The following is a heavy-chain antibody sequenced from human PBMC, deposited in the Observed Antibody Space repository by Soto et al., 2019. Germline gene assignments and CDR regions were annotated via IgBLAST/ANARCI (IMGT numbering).Heavy chain of an antibody. CDR3: ARDIRRSYGLDY. J-gene: IGHJ4*02. D-gene: IGHD1-26*01. Sequence: PGGSLRLSCAASVFTFSSYWMSCVRQAPGKGLEWVANIKQDGSEKYYVDSVKGRFTISRDNAKNSLYLQMNSLRAEDTAVYYCARDIRRSYGLDYWGQGNLVTVSS. CDR1: VFTFSSYW. CDR2: IKQDGSEK. V-gene: IGHV3-7*01.